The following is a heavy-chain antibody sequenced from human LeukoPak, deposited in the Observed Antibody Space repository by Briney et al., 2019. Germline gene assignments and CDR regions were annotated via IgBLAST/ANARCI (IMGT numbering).Heavy chain of an antibody. V-gene: IGHV4-59*01. CDR3: ARDAIRNYYYYGMDV. J-gene: IGHJ6*02. D-gene: IGHD3-3*01. Sequence: SETLSLTCTVSGGSISSYYWSWIRQPPGKGLEWFGYIYYSGSTNYNPSLKSRVTISVDTSKNQFSLKLSSVTAADTAVYYCARDAIRNYYYYGMDVWGQGTTVTVSS. CDR1: GGSISSYY. CDR2: IYYSGST.